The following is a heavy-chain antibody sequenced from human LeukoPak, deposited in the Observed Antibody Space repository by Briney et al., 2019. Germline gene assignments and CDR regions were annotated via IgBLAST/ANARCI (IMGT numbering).Heavy chain of an antibody. V-gene: IGHV3-53*01. CDR1: GFTVSSNY. Sequence: GGSLRLSCAASGFTVSSNYMSWVRQAPGKGLEWVSVIYSGGSTYYADSVKGRFTISRDTPKNTLYLQMNNLRAEDTAVYYCARETTVTTAFDYWGQGTLVTVSS. D-gene: IGHD4-17*01. CDR3: ARETTVTTAFDY. CDR2: IYSGGST. J-gene: IGHJ4*02.